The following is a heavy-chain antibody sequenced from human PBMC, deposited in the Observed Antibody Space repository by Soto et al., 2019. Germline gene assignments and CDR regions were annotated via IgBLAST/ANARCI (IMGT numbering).Heavy chain of an antibody. CDR3: ARGEGRLVGTWFDP. J-gene: IGHJ5*02. CDR2: ISHSGST. V-gene: IGHV4-34*01. D-gene: IGHD5-12*01. CDR1: GGSCSRYD. Sequence: XETLSLPSHVYGGSCSRYDWNWIRQPPGKGLEWLGEISHSGSTNYNPSLESRVTISLDTSKTQFSLKLTSVTAADTAVYYCARGEGRLVGTWFDPWGQGTLVTVSP.